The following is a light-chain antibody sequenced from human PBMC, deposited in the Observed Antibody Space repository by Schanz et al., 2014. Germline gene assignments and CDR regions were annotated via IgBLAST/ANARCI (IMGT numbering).Light chain of an antibody. J-gene: IGLJ3*02. V-gene: IGLV2-8*01. Sequence: QSALTQPASVSGSPGQSITISCTGTSSDVGSYNYVSWYQQHLGKAPKLMIYEVNKRPSGVPDRFSGSKSGNTASLTVSGLQAEDEVDYYCSSYAGYYTWVFGGGTKLTVL. CDR1: SSDVGSYNY. CDR3: SSYAGYYTWV. CDR2: EVN.